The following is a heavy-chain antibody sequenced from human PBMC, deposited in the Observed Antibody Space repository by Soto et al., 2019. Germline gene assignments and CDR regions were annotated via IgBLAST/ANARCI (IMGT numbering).Heavy chain of an antibody. J-gene: IGHJ6*02. CDR2: ISAYNGNT. CDR3: ARVHGDYVNYYYYGMDV. V-gene: IGHV1-18*01. Sequence: ASVKVSCKASGYTFTSYGISWVRQAPGQGLEWMGWISAYNGNTNYARKLQGRVTMTTDTSTSTAYMELRSLRSDDTAVYYCARVHGDYVNYYYYGMDVWGQGTTVTVSS. D-gene: IGHD4-17*01. CDR1: GYTFTSYG.